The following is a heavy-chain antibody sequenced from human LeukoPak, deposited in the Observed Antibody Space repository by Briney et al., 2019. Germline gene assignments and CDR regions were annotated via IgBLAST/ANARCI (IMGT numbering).Heavy chain of an antibody. CDR2: IWYDGSNK. V-gene: IGHV3-33*01. CDR3: ASLENDSSGASH. Sequence: PGGSLRLSCAASGFTFSIYGMHWVRQAPGKGLEWVAVIWYDGSNKYYADSVKGRFTISRDNSKNTLYLQMNSLRAEDTAVYYCASLENDSSGASHWGQGTLVTVSS. J-gene: IGHJ4*02. CDR1: GFTFSIYG. D-gene: IGHD3-22*01.